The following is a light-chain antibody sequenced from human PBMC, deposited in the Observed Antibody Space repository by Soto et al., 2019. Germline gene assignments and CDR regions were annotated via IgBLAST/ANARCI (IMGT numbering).Light chain of an antibody. CDR2: GNN. J-gene: IGLJ1*01. Sequence: QSVLTQPPSVSGAPGQRVTISCTGSSANIGAAYNVDWYQQLPGTAPKLLIYGNNNRPSGVPARFSGSKSGTSASLAIAGLQAEDEGDHYCQSYDSRLSGYVFGSETKVTV. CDR1: SANIGAAYN. V-gene: IGLV1-40*01. CDR3: QSYDSRLSGYV.